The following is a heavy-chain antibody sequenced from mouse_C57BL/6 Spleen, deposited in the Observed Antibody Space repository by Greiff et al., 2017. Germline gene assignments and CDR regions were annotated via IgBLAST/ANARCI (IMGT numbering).Heavy chain of an antibody. J-gene: IGHJ3*01. V-gene: IGHV1-50*01. D-gene: IGHD2-4*01. CDR2: IDPSDSYT. CDR3: ARSRIDYDGGFAY. CDR1: GYTFTSYW. Sequence: VQLQQSGAELVKPGASVKLSCKASGYTFTSYWMQWVKQRPGQGLEWIGEIDPSDSYTNYNQKFKGKATLTVDTSSSTAYMQLSSLTSEDSAVYYCARSRIDYDGGFAYWGQGTLVTVSA.